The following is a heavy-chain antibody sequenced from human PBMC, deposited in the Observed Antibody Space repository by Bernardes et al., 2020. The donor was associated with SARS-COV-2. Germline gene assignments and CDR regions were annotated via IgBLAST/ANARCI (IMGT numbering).Heavy chain of an antibody. V-gene: IGHV3-74*01. CDR1: GFNFGDHW. D-gene: IGHD3-22*01. J-gene: IGHJ4*02. CDR3: TRGPVSGYGSFGV. Sequence: GSLRLSCEASGFNFGDHWMHWVRHAPGKGLVWVARINSGGATTNYADSVKGRFTISRDNAKNTLYLQMYSLSAEDTAVYYCTRGPVSGYGSFGVWGQGTLVTVSS. CDR2: INSGGATT.